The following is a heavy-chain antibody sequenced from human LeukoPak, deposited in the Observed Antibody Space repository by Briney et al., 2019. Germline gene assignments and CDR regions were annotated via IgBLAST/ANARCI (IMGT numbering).Heavy chain of an antibody. CDR2: ISTSGGST. Sequence: GGSLRLSCAASGFTLRSYAMSWVRQAPGKGLEWVSVISTSGGSTYYADSVKGRFTISRDNSKNTLYLQMNSLRAEDTAVYYCAGINDYGDPTGAFDIWGQGTMVTVSS. J-gene: IGHJ3*02. CDR3: AGINDYGDPTGAFDI. D-gene: IGHD4-17*01. CDR1: GFTLRSYA. V-gene: IGHV3-23*01.